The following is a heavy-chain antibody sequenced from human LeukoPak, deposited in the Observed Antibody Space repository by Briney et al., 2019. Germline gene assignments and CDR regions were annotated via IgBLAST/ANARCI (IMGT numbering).Heavy chain of an antibody. CDR3: AKDFRVVPAAAGAMVDY. Sequence: GGSLRLSCAASGFTFSSYGMHWVRQAPGKGLEWVAVISYDGSNKYYADSVKGRFTISRDNSKNTPYLQMNSLRAEDTAVYYCAKDFRVVPAAAGAMVDYWGQGTLVTVSS. CDR2: ISYDGSNK. CDR1: GFTFSSYG. D-gene: IGHD2-2*01. J-gene: IGHJ4*02. V-gene: IGHV3-30*18.